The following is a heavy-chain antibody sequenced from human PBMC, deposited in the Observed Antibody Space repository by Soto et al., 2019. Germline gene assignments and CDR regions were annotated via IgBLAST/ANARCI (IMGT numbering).Heavy chain of an antibody. D-gene: IGHD2-15*01. CDR2: IIPILGIA. V-gene: IGHV1-69*02. Sequence: QVQLVQSGAEVKKPGSSVKVSCKASGGTFSSYTISWVRQAPGQGLEWMGRIIPILGIANYAQKFQGRVTITADKSTSTAYMELSSLRSEDTAVYYCARSARWVVGAFDYWGQGTLVTVSS. CDR3: ARSARWVVGAFDY. J-gene: IGHJ4*02. CDR1: GGTFSSYT.